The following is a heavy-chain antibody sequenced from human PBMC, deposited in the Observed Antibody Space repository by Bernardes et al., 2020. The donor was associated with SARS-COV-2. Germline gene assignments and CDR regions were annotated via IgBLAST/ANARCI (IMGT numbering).Heavy chain of an antibody. Sequence: ASVKVSCKVSGYTLTELSMHWVRQAPGKGLEWMGGFDPEDGETIYAQKFQGRVTMTEDTSTDTAYMELSSLRSEDTAVYYCRLVPAAVDYYYYGMDVWGQGTTVTVSS. D-gene: IGHD2-2*01. CDR1: GYTLTELS. CDR2: FDPEDGET. V-gene: IGHV1-24*01. CDR3: RLVPAAVDYYYYGMDV. J-gene: IGHJ6*02.